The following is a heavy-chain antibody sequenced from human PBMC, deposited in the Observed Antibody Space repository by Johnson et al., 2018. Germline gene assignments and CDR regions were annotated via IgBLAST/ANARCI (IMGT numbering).Heavy chain of an antibody. V-gene: IGHV3-30*03. CDR1: GFTFSSYG. Sequence: QVQLVESGGGVVQPGRSXRLSCAASGFTFSSYGMHWVRQAPGKGLEWVAVISYDGSNKYYADSVKGRFTISRDNAKNSLYLQMNSLRAEDTAVYYCARLIVGATNDAFDIWGQGTMVTVSS. D-gene: IGHD1-26*01. J-gene: IGHJ3*02. CDR3: ARLIVGATNDAFDI. CDR2: ISYDGSNK.